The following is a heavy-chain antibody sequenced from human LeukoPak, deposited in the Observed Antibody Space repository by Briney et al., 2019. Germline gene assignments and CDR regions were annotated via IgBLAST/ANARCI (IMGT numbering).Heavy chain of an antibody. J-gene: IGHJ4*02. V-gene: IGHV4-61*02. CDR1: GGSISSGSYY. CDR3: ARDLDSSGYYWP. D-gene: IGHD3-22*01. CDR2: IYTSGST. Sequence: PSETLSLTCTVSGGSISSGSYYWSWIRQPAGTGLEWIGRIYTSGSTNYNPSLKSRVTISVDTSKNQFTLKLSSVTAADTAVYCCARDLDSSGYYWPWGQGTLVTVSS.